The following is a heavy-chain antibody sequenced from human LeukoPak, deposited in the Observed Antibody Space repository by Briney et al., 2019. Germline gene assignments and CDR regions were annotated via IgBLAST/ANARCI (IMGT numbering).Heavy chain of an antibody. CDR3: ARVPDWTYVPDY. J-gene: IGHJ4*02. CDR1: GGSISSDRFY. D-gene: IGHD3-16*01. Sequence: SETLSLTCTVSGGSISSDRFYWTWVRQPAGKGLEWIGRIKSSNTNYNPSLKSRVSISLDTSTNQFSLKLGSLTAADTAVYYCARVPDWTYVPDYWGQGTLVTVSS. V-gene: IGHV4-61*02. CDR2: IKSSNT.